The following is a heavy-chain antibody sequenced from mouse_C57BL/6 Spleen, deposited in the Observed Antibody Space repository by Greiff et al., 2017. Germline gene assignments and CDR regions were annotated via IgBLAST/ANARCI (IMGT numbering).Heavy chain of an antibody. D-gene: IGHD6-5*01. CDR3: ARSPYDYYAMDY. V-gene: IGHV1-82*01. CDR1: GYAFSSSW. CDR2: IYPGDGDT. Sequence: VQLQQSGPELVKPGASVKISCKASGYAFSSSWMNWVKQRPGKGLEWIGRIYPGDGDTNYNGKFKGKATLTADKSSSTAYMQLSSLTSEDSAVYFCARSPYDYYAMDYWGQGTSVTVSS. J-gene: IGHJ4*01.